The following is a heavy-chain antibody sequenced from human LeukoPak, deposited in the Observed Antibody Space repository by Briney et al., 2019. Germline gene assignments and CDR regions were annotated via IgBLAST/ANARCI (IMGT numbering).Heavy chain of an antibody. V-gene: IGHV3-11*01. CDR1: GFTFSEYY. J-gene: IGHJ4*02. D-gene: IGHD5-24*01. CDR3: ARERDGYYFDY. Sequence: GGSLRLSCAASGFTFSEYYMSWIRQAPGKGLEWVSDIRSSGTIIHYADSVRGRFTISRDNAKNSLYLQMNSLRAEDTAVYYCARERDGYYFDYWGQGTLVTVSS. CDR2: IRSSGTII.